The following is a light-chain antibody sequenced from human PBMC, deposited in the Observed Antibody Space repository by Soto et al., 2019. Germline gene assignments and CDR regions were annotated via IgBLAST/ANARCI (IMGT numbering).Light chain of an antibody. CDR2: AAS. Sequence: DIQLTQSPSFLSASVGDRVTITCRASQGISSYLAWYQQKPGKAPKLLIYAASTLQSGVPSRFSRRGPGTQFPLTISSLQPEDFATYYCQQRNSYLPWTFGQGTKVEIK. J-gene: IGKJ1*01. CDR3: QQRNSYLPWT. CDR1: QGISSY. V-gene: IGKV1-9*01.